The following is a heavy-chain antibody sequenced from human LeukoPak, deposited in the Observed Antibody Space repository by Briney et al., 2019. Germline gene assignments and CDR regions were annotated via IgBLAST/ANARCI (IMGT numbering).Heavy chain of an antibody. CDR1: GFTFSSYS. V-gene: IGHV3-53*01. CDR3: ARDNNEYYYDSSGYYADY. Sequence: GGSLRLSCAASGFTFSSYSMSWVRQAPGKGLEWVSVIYSGGSTYYADSVKGRFTISRDNSKNTLYLQMNSLRAEDTAVYYCARDNNEYYYDSSGYYADYWGQGTLVTVSS. D-gene: IGHD3-22*01. J-gene: IGHJ4*02. CDR2: IYSGGST.